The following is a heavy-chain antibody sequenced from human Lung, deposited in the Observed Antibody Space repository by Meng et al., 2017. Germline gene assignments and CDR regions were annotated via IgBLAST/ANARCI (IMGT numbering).Heavy chain of an antibody. CDR2: IKSKPDGETI. D-gene: IGHD2-15*01. V-gene: IGHV3-15*01. J-gene: IGHJ4*02. CDR1: GFTFSNAY. CDR3: SGHIDY. Sequence: QLVGSGGGLVKPGGSLSLSCEGSGFTFSNAYITWVRQVPGKRLEWVGRIKSKPDGETIDYAAPVKGRFTISRDDSRNTVYLQMNSLKTEDTAVYYCSGHIDYWGQGTLVTVSS.